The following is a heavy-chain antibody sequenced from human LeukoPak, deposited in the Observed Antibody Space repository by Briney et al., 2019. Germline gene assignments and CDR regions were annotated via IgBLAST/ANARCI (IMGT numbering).Heavy chain of an antibody. J-gene: IGHJ3*02. V-gene: IGHV1-46*01. CDR3: ARDRPAAAGTEVAFDI. Sequence: GASVKVSCKASGYTFTSYYMHWVRQAPGQGLEWMGIINPSGGSTSYAQKFQGRVTMTRDMSTSTVYMELSSLRSEDTAVYYCARDRPAAAGTEVAFDIWGQGTMVTVSS. CDR1: GYTFTSYY. CDR2: INPSGGST. D-gene: IGHD6-13*01.